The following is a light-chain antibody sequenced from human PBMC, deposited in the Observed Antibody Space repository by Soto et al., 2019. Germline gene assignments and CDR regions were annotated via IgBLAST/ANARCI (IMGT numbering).Light chain of an antibody. CDR2: DVS. J-gene: IGLJ2*01. V-gene: IGLV2-14*01. CDR3: SSYTSSSNLVV. CDR1: SSDVGGYNY. Sequence: QSALTQPASVSGSPGQSLTISCTGTSSDVGGYNYVSWYQQHPGKAPKLMIYDVSNRPSGVSNRFSGSKSGNTASLTISGLQAEEEADYYCSSYTSSSNLVVFGGGTQLTVL.